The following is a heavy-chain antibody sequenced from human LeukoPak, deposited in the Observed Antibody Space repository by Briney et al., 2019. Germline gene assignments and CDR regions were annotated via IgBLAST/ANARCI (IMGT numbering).Heavy chain of an antibody. CDR2: ISSSGSTI. Sequence: GGSLRLSCAASGFTFSDYYMSWIRQAPGKGLEWLSYISSSGSTIYYADSVKGRFTISRDNAKNSLYLQMNSLRAEDTAVYYCAREDYDSSGYYYDDYRGQGTLVTVSS. V-gene: IGHV3-11*04. D-gene: IGHD3-22*01. J-gene: IGHJ4*02. CDR1: GFTFSDYY. CDR3: AREDYDSSGYYYDDY.